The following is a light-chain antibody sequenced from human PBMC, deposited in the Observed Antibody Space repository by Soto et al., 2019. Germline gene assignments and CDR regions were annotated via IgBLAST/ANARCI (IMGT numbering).Light chain of an antibody. CDR2: GAS. J-gene: IGKJ1*01. Sequence: EIVLPQSPGTLSLSPGERATLSCRASQSVSNNYLAWYQQKPGQAPRLLIYGASNRATGIPDRFSGSGSGTDFTLTISRLEPEDFAVYYCQQYGSSGTFGQGT. CDR3: QQYGSSGT. V-gene: IGKV3-20*01. CDR1: QSVSNNY.